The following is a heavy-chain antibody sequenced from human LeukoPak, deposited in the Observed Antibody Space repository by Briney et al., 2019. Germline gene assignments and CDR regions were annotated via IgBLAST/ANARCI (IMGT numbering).Heavy chain of an antibody. CDR2: IYYSGST. CDR1: GGSISSYY. Sequence: SETLSLTCTVSGGSISSYYWSWIRQPPGKGLEWIGYIYYSGSTNYNPSLKSRVTISVDTSKNQFSLKLSSVTAADTAVYYCARDATRPYYYDSSGSIAFDIWGQGTMVTVSS. CDR3: ARDATRPYYYDSSGSIAFDI. J-gene: IGHJ3*02. V-gene: IGHV4-59*01. D-gene: IGHD3-22*01.